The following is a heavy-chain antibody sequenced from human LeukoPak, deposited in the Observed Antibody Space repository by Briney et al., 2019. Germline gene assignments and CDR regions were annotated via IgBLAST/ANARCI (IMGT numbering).Heavy chain of an antibody. J-gene: IGHJ5*02. Sequence: PSETLSLTCSVSGGSISSTSYYWGWIRQPPGKGLGWIGSIYYSGNAYYNPSLKSRVTISVDTSKNQFSLKLSSVTAADTAVYYCACAAGYSYDNWFDPWGQGTLVTVSS. CDR3: ACAAGYSYDNWFDP. CDR1: GGSISSTSYY. V-gene: IGHV4-39*01. D-gene: IGHD5-18*01. CDR2: IYYSGNA.